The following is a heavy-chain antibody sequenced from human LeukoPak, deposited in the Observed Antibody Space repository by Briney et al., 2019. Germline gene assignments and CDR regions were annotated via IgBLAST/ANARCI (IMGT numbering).Heavy chain of an antibody. CDR3: AKGTITFGGAYYFDY. Sequence: GSLRLSCAASGFTFSSYGMHWVRQAPGKGLEWVAVIWYDGSNKYYADSVKGRFTISRDNSKNTLYLQMNSLRAEDTAVYYCAKGTITFGGAYYFDYWGQGTLVTVSS. J-gene: IGHJ4*02. CDR1: GFTFSSYG. CDR2: IWYDGSNK. D-gene: IGHD3-16*01. V-gene: IGHV3-33*06.